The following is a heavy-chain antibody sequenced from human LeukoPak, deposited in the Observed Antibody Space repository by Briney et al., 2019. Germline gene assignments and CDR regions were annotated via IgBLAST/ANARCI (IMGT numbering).Heavy chain of an antibody. CDR1: GFTFSSYS. V-gene: IGHV3-21*01. Sequence: GGSLRLSCAASGFTFSSYSMNWVRQAPGKGLEWVSSISSSSSYIYYADSVKGRFTISRDNAENSLYLQMNSLRAEDTAVYYCARVYTGGWYSRRRSSHAFDIWGQGTMVTVSS. CDR3: ARVYTGGWYSRRRSSHAFDI. D-gene: IGHD6-19*01. J-gene: IGHJ3*02. CDR2: ISSSSSYI.